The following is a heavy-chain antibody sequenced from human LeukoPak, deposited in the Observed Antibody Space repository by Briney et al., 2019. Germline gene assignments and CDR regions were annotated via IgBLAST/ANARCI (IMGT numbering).Heavy chain of an antibody. Sequence: GGSLRLSSAASGFTFSSYSMNWVRQAPGKGLEWVSSISSSSSYIYYADSVKGRFTISRDNAKNSLYLQMNSLRAEDTAVYYCARDRFGELFSDYWGQGTLVTVSS. CDR2: ISSSSSYI. D-gene: IGHD3-10*01. CDR1: GFTFSSYS. CDR3: ARDRFGELFSDY. J-gene: IGHJ4*02. V-gene: IGHV3-21*01.